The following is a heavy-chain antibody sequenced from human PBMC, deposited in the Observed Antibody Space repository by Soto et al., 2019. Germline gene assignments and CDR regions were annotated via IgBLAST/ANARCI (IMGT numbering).Heavy chain of an antibody. CDR2: ITWNSGSI. J-gene: IGHJ4*02. D-gene: IGHD3-22*01. CDR3: RGYYSDDKDY. CDR1: GFTFDDYA. Sequence: EVQLVESGGGLVQPGRSLRLSCAASGFTFDDYAMHWVRQAPGKGLEWVSGITWNSGSIGYADSVKGRFTISRDNAKNALYLKMNSRRAEDTALYYGRGYYSDDKDYWGQGTLVTVSS. V-gene: IGHV3-9*01.